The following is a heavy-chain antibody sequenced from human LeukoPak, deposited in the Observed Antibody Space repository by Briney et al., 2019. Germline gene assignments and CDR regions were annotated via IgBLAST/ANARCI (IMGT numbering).Heavy chain of an antibody. CDR1: GYTFTSYY. V-gene: IGHV1-46*01. Sequence: VASVKVSCKASGYTFTSYYMHWVRQAPGQGLEWMGIINPSGGSTSYALKFQGRVTMTRDMSTSTVYMELSSLRSEDTAVYYCARDPEPYCSGGSCGGFDHWGQGSLVTVSS. J-gene: IGHJ4*02. D-gene: IGHD2-15*01. CDR3: ARDPEPYCSGGSCGGFDH. CDR2: INPSGGST.